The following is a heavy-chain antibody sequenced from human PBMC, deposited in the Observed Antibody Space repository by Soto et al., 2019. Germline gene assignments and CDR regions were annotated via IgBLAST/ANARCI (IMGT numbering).Heavy chain of an antibody. Sequence: EVQLVESGGGLVQPGGSLRLSCAASGFTLSDNWIHWVRRVPGKGLVWVSRTNSDGSSVTYADSVKGRFTLSRDNAKYTWFLQMDSLRVDDTAMYYCVRAPEQRPFDYLGQGTLVTVSS. CDR3: VRAPEQRPFDY. D-gene: IGHD5-18*01. V-gene: IGHV3-74*03. CDR2: TNSDGSSV. J-gene: IGHJ4*02. CDR1: GFTLSDNW.